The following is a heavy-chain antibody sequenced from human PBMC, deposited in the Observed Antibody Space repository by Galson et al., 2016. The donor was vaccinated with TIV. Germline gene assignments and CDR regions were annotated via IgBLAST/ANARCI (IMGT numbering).Heavy chain of an antibody. D-gene: IGHD3-16*01. Sequence: SVKVSCQATGYPFNTCAMHWVRKAPGQGLEWMGWINTDNGNTKYSLKFQGRVTSTRDTSASTAYMELRTLRGEDTGVYYCARDRYQSAFYYYYRDVWGKGTTVTVSS. CDR2: INTDNGNT. V-gene: IGHV1-3*04. J-gene: IGHJ6*03. CDR3: ARDRYQSAFYYYYRDV. CDR1: GYPFNTCA.